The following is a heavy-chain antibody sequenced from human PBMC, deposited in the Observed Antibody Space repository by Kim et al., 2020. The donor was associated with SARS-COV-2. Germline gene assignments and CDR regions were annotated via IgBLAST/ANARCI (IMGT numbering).Heavy chain of an antibody. V-gene: IGHV2-5*02. D-gene: IGHD1-26*01. J-gene: IGHJ4*02. CDR2: IYWDDDK. Sequence: SGPTLVNPTQTLTLTCTFSGFSLSTSGVGVGWIRQPPGKALEWLALIYWDDDKRYSPSLKSRLTITKDTSKNQVVLTMTNMDPVDTATYYCAHLKLEIVGATGAHFDYWGQGTLVTVSS. CDR3: AHLKLEIVGATGAHFDY. CDR1: GFSLSTSGVG.